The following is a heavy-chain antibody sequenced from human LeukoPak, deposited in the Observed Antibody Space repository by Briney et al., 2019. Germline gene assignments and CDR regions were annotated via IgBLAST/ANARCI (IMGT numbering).Heavy chain of an antibody. J-gene: IGHJ5*02. CDR2: ISSSGSTI. CDR1: GFTFSDYY. Sequence: GGPLRLSCAASGFTFSDYYMSWIRRAPGKGLEWVSYISSSGSTIYYADSVKGRFTISRDNAKNSLYLQMNSLRAEDTAVYYCARRIAAASPFDPWGQGTLVTVSS. CDR3: ARRIAAASPFDP. D-gene: IGHD6-13*01. V-gene: IGHV3-11*01.